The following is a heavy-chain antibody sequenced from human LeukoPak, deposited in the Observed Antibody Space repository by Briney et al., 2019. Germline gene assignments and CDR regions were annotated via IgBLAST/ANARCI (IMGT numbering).Heavy chain of an antibody. V-gene: IGHV3-30*18. J-gene: IGHJ6*02. CDR3: AKERGYSGYVPYYYYYYGMDV. D-gene: IGHD5-12*01. CDR2: ISYDGSNK. CDR1: GFTFSSYG. Sequence: GGSLRLSCAASGFTFSSYGMHWVRQAPGKGLEWVAVISYDGSNKYYADSVKGRFTISRDNSKNTLYLQMNSLRAEDTAVYYCAKERGYSGYVPYYYYYYGMDVWGQGTTVTVSS.